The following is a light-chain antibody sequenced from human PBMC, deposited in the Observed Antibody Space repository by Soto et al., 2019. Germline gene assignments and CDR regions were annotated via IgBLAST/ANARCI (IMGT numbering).Light chain of an antibody. CDR1: QSVSSNS. V-gene: IGKV3-20*01. CDR2: SAS. Sequence: EIVLTQSPGTLSLSPGERATLSCRASQSVSSNSLAWYLQKPGQAPRLLIYSASSRATGIPDRCSGSGSGTDFTLTISRPEPEDFAVYYCQLYGTSPMFTFGRGTRLEIK. J-gene: IGKJ2*01. CDR3: QLYGTSPMFT.